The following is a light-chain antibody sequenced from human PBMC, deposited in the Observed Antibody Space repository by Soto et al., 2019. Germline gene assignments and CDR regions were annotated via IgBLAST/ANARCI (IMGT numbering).Light chain of an antibody. CDR2: DVT. V-gene: IGLV2-11*01. Sequence: QSVLTQPRSVSGSPRQSVTISCTGTSSDVGGYNYVSWYQQHPDKAPKVMIYDVTKRPSGVPDRFSGSKSGNTASLTISGLQAEDEADYYCCSYAGSYIYVFGTG. CDR1: SSDVGGYNY. J-gene: IGLJ1*01. CDR3: CSYAGSYIYV.